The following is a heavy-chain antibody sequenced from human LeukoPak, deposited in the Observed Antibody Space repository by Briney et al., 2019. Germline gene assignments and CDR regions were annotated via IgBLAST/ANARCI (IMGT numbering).Heavy chain of an antibody. Sequence: GGSLRLSCAASGFTFSSYGMTWVRQAPGKGLEWVSGFSGSGDSTYYAESVKGRFTISRDNSKNTLYLQMNSLRAEDTAIYYCARRAGSSTVFDMWGQGTMVTVSS. V-gene: IGHV3-23*01. CDR2: FSGSGDST. J-gene: IGHJ3*02. CDR1: GFTFSSYG. D-gene: IGHD2-2*01. CDR3: ARRAGSSTVFDM.